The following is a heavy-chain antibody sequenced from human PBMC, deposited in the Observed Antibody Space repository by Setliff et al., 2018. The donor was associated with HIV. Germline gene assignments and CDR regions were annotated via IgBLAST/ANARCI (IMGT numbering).Heavy chain of an antibody. V-gene: IGHV5-51*01. CDR2: IYPGDSDT. CDR3: ARHVLVTRDVRYFDY. CDR1: EYYFTSYW. Sequence: GESLKISCKGSEYYFTSYWIGWVRQMPGKGLEWMGIIYPGDSDTRISPSFQGQVTISADKSINTAYLQWSSLKASDTAMYYCARHVLVTRDVRYFDYWGQGTLVTVSS. J-gene: IGHJ4*02. D-gene: IGHD2-21*02.